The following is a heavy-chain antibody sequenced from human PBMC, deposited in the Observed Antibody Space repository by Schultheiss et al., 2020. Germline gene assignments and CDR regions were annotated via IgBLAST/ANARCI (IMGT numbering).Heavy chain of an antibody. CDR2: ISSSSSTI. CDR3: ARDETFCDSSGYHYYFDY. D-gene: IGHD3-22*01. Sequence: GGSLRLSCAASGFTFSSYSMNWVRQAPGKGLEWVSYISSSSSTIYYADSVKGRFTISRDNAKNSLYLQMNSLRAEDTAVYYCARDETFCDSSGYHYYFDYGVTEP. V-gene: IGHV3-48*01. CDR1: GFTFSSYS. J-gene: IGHJ4*01.